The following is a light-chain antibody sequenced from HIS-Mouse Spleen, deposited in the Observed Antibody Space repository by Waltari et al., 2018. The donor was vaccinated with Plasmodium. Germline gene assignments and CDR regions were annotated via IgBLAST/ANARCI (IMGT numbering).Light chain of an antibody. Sequence: QSALTQPASVSGSPGQSITIPCTGTSSDVGSYNLVSWYQPHPGKPPKLLIYEGSKRPSGVSNRFSCSKSGNTACLTISGLQAGDEADYYCCSYAGSSTYVFGTGTKVTVL. J-gene: IGLJ1*01. CDR3: CSYAGSSTYV. CDR1: SSDVGSYNL. CDR2: EGS. V-gene: IGLV2-23*01.